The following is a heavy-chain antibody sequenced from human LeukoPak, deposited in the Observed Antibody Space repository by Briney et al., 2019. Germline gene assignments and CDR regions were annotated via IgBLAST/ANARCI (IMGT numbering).Heavy chain of an antibody. CDR3: ARDPGYGAVDY. CDR1: GFTFSNSG. D-gene: IGHD5-18*01. CDR2: MNADGTNI. J-gene: IGHJ4*02. V-gene: IGHV3-7*03. Sequence: GGSLRLSCAASGFTFSNSGMTWVRQAPGKGLEWVANMNADGTNIYHVDSVRGRFTISRDNAKNSLYLQMSSLRAEDTAVYYCARDPGYGAVDYWGQGTLVTVSS.